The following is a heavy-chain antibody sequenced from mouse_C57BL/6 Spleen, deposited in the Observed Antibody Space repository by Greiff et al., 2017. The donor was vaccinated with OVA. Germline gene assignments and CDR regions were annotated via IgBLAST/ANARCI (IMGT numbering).Heavy chain of an antibody. V-gene: IGHV1-15*01. CDR1: GYTFTDYE. Sequence: VQLQQSGAELVRPGASVTLSCKASGYTFTDYEMHWVKQTPVHGLEWIGAIDPETGGTAYNQKFKGKAILTADKSSSTAYMELRSLTSEDSAVYYCTRFYGSDYFDYWGQGTTLTVSS. CDR2: IDPETGGT. J-gene: IGHJ2*01. CDR3: TRFYGSDYFDY. D-gene: IGHD1-1*01.